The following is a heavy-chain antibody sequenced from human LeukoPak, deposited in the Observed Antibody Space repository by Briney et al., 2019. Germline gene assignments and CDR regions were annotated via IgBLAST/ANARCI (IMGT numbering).Heavy chain of an antibody. V-gene: IGHV4-39*07. CDR1: GGSISSSSYY. CDR3: ARDHTTLSYSQPHYFDY. Sequence: SETLSLTCTVSGGSISSSSYYWGWIRQPPGKGLEWIGSIYHSGSTYYNPSLKSRVTISVDTSKNQFSLKLSSVTAADTAVYYCARDHTTLSYSQPHYFDYWGQGTLVTVSS. CDR2: IYHSGST. J-gene: IGHJ4*02. D-gene: IGHD2-8*01.